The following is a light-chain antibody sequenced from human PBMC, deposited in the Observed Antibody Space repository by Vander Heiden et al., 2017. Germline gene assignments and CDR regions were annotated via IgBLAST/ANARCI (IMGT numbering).Light chain of an antibody. CDR3: QVWDSRTVV. CDR2: QDF. J-gene: IGLJ2*01. Sequence: SYELTQAASVSVSPGQTASISCSGNNLGDKYTSWYQQRPGQSPILVIYQDFKRPSGVPERFSGSNSGNTATLTISGTQALDEADYYCQVWDSRTVVFGGGTKLTVL. V-gene: IGLV3-1*01. CDR1: NLGDKY.